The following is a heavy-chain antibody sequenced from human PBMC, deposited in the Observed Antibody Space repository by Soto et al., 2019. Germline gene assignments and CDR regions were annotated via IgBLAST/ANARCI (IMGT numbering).Heavy chain of an antibody. CDR3: ARLYSYGYYYGMDV. J-gene: IGHJ6*02. V-gene: IGHV1-69*13. Sequence: VASVKVSCKASGGTFSSYAISWVRQAPGQGLEWMGGIIPIFGTANYAQKFQGRVTITADESTSTAYMELSSLRSEDTAVYYCARLYSYGYYYGMDVWGQGTTVTVSS. CDR1: GGTFSSYA. D-gene: IGHD5-18*01. CDR2: IIPIFGTA.